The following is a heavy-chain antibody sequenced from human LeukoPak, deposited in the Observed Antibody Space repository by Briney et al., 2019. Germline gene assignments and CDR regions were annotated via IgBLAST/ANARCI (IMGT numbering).Heavy chain of an antibody. J-gene: IGHJ4*02. Sequence: GGSLRLSCAASGLNFRKSWMTWVRQAPGRGLEWAANIKDDGSEKYYVDSVKGRFTISRDNAKNSLYLQMNSLSAEDTAVYYCTNWGDTWGLDFWGQGILVSVSS. CDR3: TNWGDTWGLDF. CDR1: GLNFRKSW. D-gene: IGHD7-27*01. V-gene: IGHV3-7*01. CDR2: IKDDGSEK.